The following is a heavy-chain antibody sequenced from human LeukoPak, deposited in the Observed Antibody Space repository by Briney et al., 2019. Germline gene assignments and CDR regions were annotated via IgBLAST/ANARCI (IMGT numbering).Heavy chain of an antibody. CDR2: INPTSGGT. J-gene: IGHJ4*02. V-gene: IGHV1-2*02. CDR3: ARDFSGAHFDS. D-gene: IGHD7-27*01. CDR1: GYTFIDYY. Sequence: ASVKVSCKTSGYTFIDYYMYWVRQAPGQGLEWMGWINPTSGGTKSAQKFQGRVTMTRDTSISTAYMELSSLRSDDTAMYYCARDFSGAHFDSWGQGTLVTVS.